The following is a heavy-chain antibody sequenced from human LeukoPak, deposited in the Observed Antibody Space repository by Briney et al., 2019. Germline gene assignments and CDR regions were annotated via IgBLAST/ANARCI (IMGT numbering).Heavy chain of an antibody. CDR2: IYYTGTA. CDR3: AREGGDCYWRVDY. D-gene: IGHD1-1*01. J-gene: IGHJ4*02. Sequence: PSETLSLTCTVSGGSNSSSSYFGGWSRQPPGKGLEWIGTIYYTGTAHYNPSLKSRVTISVDTSKNQLSLKRSYVTAADSGVYDCAREGGDCYWRVDYWGQGTLVTVSS. V-gene: IGHV4-39*07. CDR1: GGSNSSSSYF.